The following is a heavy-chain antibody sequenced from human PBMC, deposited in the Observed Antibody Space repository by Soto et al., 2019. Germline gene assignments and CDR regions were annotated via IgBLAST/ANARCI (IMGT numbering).Heavy chain of an antibody. V-gene: IGHV3-7*01. D-gene: IGHD3-22*01. CDR1: GFTFSDYS. CDR3: ARIYYTSRGPTKYRAFDF. CDR2: IKQDGGEE. J-gene: IGHJ3*01. Sequence: GGSLRLSCAASGFTFSDYSMGWVRQSPGKGLEGVANIKQDGGEEDYVDSVKGRLTISRDNAKNSLYLQMNSLRAEDTAVYYCARIYYTSRGPTKYRAFDFWGQGTMVTVSS.